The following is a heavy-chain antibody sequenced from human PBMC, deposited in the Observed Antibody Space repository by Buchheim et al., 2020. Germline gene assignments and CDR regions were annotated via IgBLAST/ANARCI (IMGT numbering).Heavy chain of an antibody. J-gene: IGHJ4*02. CDR2: ISYEGSVQ. D-gene: IGHD6-19*01. CDR3: AKENSPRSSNGWPFDY. CDR1: GFTFSNYG. Sequence: QVQLVESGGGVVQPGRSLRLSCAASGFTFSNYGMHWVRQAPGKGLEWVAVISYEGSVQYYADSMKGRFTISRDNSQNTLYLHMNSLRPEDTAVYYCAKENSPRSSNGWPFDYWGQGTL. V-gene: IGHV3-30*18.